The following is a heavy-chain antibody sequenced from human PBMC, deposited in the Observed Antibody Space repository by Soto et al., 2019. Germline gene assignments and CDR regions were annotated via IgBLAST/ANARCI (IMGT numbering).Heavy chain of an antibody. CDR3: ARDSSWNRHFDPNWFDP. CDR1: GFTFSSYS. D-gene: IGHD6-13*01. Sequence: HPGGSLRLSCAASGFTFSSYSMNWVRQAPGKGLEWVSYISSSSSTIYYADSVKGRFTISRDNAKNSLYLQMNSLRAEDTAVYYCARDSSWNRHFDPNWFDPWGQGTLVTVSS. V-gene: IGHV3-48*01. CDR2: ISSSSSTI. J-gene: IGHJ5*02.